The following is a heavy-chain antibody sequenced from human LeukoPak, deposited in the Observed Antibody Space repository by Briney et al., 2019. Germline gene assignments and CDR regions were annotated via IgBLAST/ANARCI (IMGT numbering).Heavy chain of an antibody. V-gene: IGHV3-11*01. J-gene: IGHJ4*02. CDR1: GFTFSDYH. D-gene: IGHD1-26*01. Sequence: PGGSLRLSCAASGFTFSDYHMSWIRQAPGKGLEWVSYISSSASTIYYADSVKGRFTISRDNAKNTLYLQMNSLKTEDTAVYYCTARGPDSDSSVAYWGQGTLVTVSS. CDR3: TARGPDSDSSVAY. CDR2: ISSSASTI.